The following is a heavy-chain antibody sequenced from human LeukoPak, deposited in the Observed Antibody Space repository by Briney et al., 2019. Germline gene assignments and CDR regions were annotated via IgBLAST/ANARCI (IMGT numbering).Heavy chain of an antibody. V-gene: IGHV4-4*02. J-gene: IGHJ4*02. CDR2: VHLNGAT. D-gene: IGHD1-26*01. CDR1: GGSIITTNW. Sequence: SETLSLTCGVSGGSIITTNWWSCVRQPPGKGLEWIGEVHLNGATNYNPSLESRVSMSIDKSKNQLSLKLSSVTAADTATYYCTRESGAFSPFGFWGQGTLVTVSS. CDR3: TRESGAFSPFGF.